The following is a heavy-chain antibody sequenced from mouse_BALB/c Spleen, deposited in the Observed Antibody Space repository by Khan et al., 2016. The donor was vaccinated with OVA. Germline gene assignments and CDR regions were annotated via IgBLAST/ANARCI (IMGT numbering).Heavy chain of an antibody. CDR1: GFTFSTYA. CDR3: ARTPYGNFAY. CDR2: ISSDGDYT. J-gene: IGHJ3*01. V-gene: IGHV5-9-3*01. D-gene: IGHD2-10*02. Sequence: DVKLVESGGGLVKPGGSLKLSCAASGFTFSTYAMSWVRQTPEKRLEWVATISSDGDYTYYPDNVTGRFTISRDNATNTLYLQMSSLRSEDTAMYYCARTPYGNFAYWGQGTLVTVSA.